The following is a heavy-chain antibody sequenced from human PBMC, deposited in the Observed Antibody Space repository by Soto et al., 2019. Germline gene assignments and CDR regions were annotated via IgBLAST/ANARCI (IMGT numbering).Heavy chain of an antibody. CDR2: IYYSGST. CDR3: ARRYGGNFAY. CDR1: GGSISMYY. D-gene: IGHD3-16*01. Sequence: QVQLQESGPGLVKPSETLSLTCTVYGGSISMYYWSWIRQPTGKCLEWIGYIYYSGSTNYNHSLKSRVTISVDTSNNQFSLKLSSVTAADTAVYYCARRYGGNFAYLGQGTLVTVSS. V-gene: IGHV4-59*01. J-gene: IGHJ4*02.